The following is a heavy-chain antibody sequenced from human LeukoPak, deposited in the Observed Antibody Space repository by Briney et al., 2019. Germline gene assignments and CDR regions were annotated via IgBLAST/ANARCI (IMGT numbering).Heavy chain of an antibody. CDR1: GFTFSSYA. CDR3: AKGGFRAIIRYYFDY. CDR2: ISRSGGST. V-gene: IGHV3-23*01. D-gene: IGHD3-10*01. J-gene: IGHJ4*02. Sequence: SGGSLRLSCAASGFTFSSYAMSWVHQAPGKGLEWFAAISRSGGSTYYADSVKGRFTISRDNSKNTLYLQMNSLRAEDTAVYYCAKGGFRAIIRYYFDYWGQGTLVTVSS.